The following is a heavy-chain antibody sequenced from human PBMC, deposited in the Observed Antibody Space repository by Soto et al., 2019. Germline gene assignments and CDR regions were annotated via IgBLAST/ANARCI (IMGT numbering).Heavy chain of an antibody. J-gene: IGHJ4*01. D-gene: IGHD6-19*01. V-gene: IGHV3-30*03. CDR2: ISYDGSDE. CDR1: GFTFSNYG. Sequence: QVQLVESGGGVVQPGRSLRLACAASGFTFSNYGIHWVRQAPGKGLEWVAVISYDGSDEFYSNSVKGPCTISRDNSKNTLFLHMFCLRPEDTAGYYCAREGAEAEAVAGEGIDYWCHGTLYAFSS. CDR3: AREGAEAEAVAGEGIDY.